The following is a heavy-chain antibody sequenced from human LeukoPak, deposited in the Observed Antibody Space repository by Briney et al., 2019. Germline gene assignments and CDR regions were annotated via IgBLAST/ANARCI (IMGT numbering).Heavy chain of an antibody. CDR3: ARHMGNTGAFYFDY. CDR2: INPSGGST. V-gene: IGHV1-46*01. D-gene: IGHD3-3*02. J-gene: IGHJ4*02. Sequence: ASVKVSCKASVYTFTSYYMHSVRQAPGQGLEGMGVINPSGGSTSYAQKFQGRVTMTRDTSTRKVYMELSSLRTDDTAVYYCARHMGNTGAFYFDYWGQGTLVTVSS. CDR1: VYTFTSYY.